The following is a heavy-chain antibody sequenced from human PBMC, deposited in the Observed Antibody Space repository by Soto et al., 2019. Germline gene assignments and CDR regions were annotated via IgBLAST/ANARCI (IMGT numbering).Heavy chain of an antibody. CDR3: AKEAAYSSGWDTFDY. D-gene: IGHD6-19*01. J-gene: IGHJ4*02. CDR2: ISGSGVST. CDR1: GFTFSSYA. V-gene: IGHV3-23*01. Sequence: EVQLLESGGGLVQPGGSLRLSCVAFGFTFSSYAMSWVRQAPGKGLEWVSAISGSGVSTYYADSVKGRFTISRDNSKNTFYLQMNSLRAEDTAVYYCAKEAAYSSGWDTFDYWGQGTLVTVSS.